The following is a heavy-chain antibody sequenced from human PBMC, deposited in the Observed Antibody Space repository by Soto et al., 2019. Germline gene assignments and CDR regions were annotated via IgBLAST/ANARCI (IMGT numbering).Heavy chain of an antibody. CDR1: GYTFTSYA. V-gene: IGHV1-3*01. J-gene: IGHJ3*02. CDR2: INAGNGNT. Sequence: ASVKVSCKASGYTFTSYAMHGVRQAPGQRLEWMGWINAGNGNTKYSQKFQGRVTITRDTSASTAYMELSSLRSEDTAVYYCARVRYCSGGSCYSFVAFDIWGQGTMVTVSS. D-gene: IGHD2-15*01. CDR3: ARVRYCSGGSCYSFVAFDI.